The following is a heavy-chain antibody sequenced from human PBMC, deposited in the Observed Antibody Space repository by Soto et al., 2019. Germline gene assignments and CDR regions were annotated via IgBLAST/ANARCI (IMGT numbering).Heavy chain of an antibody. D-gene: IGHD3-22*01. V-gene: IGHV1-46*01. J-gene: IGHJ4*02. CDR2: INPSGGST. Sequence: ASVKVSCKASGYTFTSYYMHWVRQAPGQGLEWMGIINPSGGSTSYAQKFQGRVAMTRDTSTSTVYMELSSLRSEDTAVYYCARDQHYYDSSGSSGYFDYWGQGTLVTAPQ. CDR3: ARDQHYYDSSGSSGYFDY. CDR1: GYTFTSYY.